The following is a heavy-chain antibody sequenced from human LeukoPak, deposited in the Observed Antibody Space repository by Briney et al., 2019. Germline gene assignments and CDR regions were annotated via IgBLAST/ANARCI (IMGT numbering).Heavy chain of an antibody. V-gene: IGHV3-30-3*01. D-gene: IGHD1-26*01. J-gene: IGHJ3*02. CDR2: ISYDGSNK. CDR3: ARDLSGSYGEGAFDI. Sequence: GGSLRLSCAASGFTFSSYAMHWVRQAPVKGLEWVAVISYDGSNKYYADSVKGRFTISRDNSKNTLYVQMNSLRAEDTVVYYCARDLSGSYGEGAFDIWGQGTMVTVSS. CDR1: GFTFSSYA.